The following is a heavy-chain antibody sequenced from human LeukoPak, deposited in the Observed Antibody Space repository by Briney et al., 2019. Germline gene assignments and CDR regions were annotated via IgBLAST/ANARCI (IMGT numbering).Heavy chain of an antibody. D-gene: IGHD3-22*01. V-gene: IGHV4-39*01. CDR3: ARVEYYYDSSGYYSFDYFDY. CDR1: GGSISSSSYY. Sequence: SETLSLTCTVSGGSISSSSYYWGWIRQPPGKGLVWIGSIYYSGSTYYNPSLKSRVTISVDTSKNQFSLKLSSVTAADTAVYYCARVEYYYDSSGYYSFDYFDYWGQGTLVTVSS. J-gene: IGHJ4*02. CDR2: IYYSGST.